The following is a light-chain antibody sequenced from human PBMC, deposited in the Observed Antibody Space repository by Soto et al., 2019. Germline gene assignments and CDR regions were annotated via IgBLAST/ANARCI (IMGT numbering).Light chain of an antibody. V-gene: IGKV1-9*01. Sequence: DIELPQSPSLLSASIGDRRTITCRASHDISTFLAWYQQKPGRPPKILIYAASTLQSGVPSRFRGSGSWTECTLTITRLQPEDVATYYCQQLNFFPITFGQGTRLEIK. CDR1: HDISTF. CDR3: QQLNFFPIT. J-gene: IGKJ5*01. CDR2: AAS.